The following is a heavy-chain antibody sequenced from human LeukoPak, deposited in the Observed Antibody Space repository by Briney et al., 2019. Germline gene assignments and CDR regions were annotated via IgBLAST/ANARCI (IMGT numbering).Heavy chain of an antibody. D-gene: IGHD3-3*01. CDR3: AREGTSITTRYYFDY. CDR1: GFTFSSYW. J-gene: IGHJ4*02. CDR2: IKQDGSEK. Sequence: GGSLRLSCAASGFTFSSYWMSWVRQAPGKGLEWVANIKQDGSEKYYVDSVKGRFTISRDNAKNSLHLQMNSLRAEDTAVYYCAREGTSITTRYYFDYWGQGTLVTVSS. V-gene: IGHV3-7*01.